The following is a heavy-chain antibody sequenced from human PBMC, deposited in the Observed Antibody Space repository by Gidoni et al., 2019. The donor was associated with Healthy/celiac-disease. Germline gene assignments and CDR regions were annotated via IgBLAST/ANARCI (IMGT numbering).Heavy chain of an antibody. V-gene: IGHV3-33*01. CDR2: IWYDGSNK. J-gene: IGHJ5*02. CDR3: ARDELYYGDHTSQNWFDP. Sequence: KGLEWVAVIWYDGSNKYYADSVKGRFTISRDNSKNTLYLQMNSLRAEDTAVYYCARDELYYGDHTSQNWFDPWGQGTLVTVSS. D-gene: IGHD4-17*01.